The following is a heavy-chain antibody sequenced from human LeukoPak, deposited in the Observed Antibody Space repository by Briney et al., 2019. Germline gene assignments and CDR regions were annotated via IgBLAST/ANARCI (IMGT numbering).Heavy chain of an antibody. CDR3: AKGGGSSCYSPSDY. CDR2: ISGSGTDT. J-gene: IGHJ4*02. CDR1: GFTFSSYA. V-gene: IGHV3-23*01. D-gene: IGHD2-15*01. Sequence: GGTLRLSCGGSGFTFSSYAMSWVRQAPGKGLEWVSAISGSGTDTFYANSVKGRFTISRDNPKNTLYLQMNSLRAEDTAVYYCAKGGGSSCYSPSDYWGQGTLVTVSS.